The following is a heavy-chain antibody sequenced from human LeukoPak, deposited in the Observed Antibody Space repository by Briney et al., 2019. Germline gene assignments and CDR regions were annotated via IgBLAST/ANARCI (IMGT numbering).Heavy chain of an antibody. CDR1: GFTFSSYA. J-gene: IGHJ4*02. V-gene: IGHV3-23*01. CDR2: ISGSGGST. CDR3: AKEGFYSSSWYAGY. Sequence: TGGSLRLSCAASGFTFSSYAMSWVRQAPGKGLEWVSAISGSGGSTYYADSVKGRFTISRDNSKNTLYLQMNSLRAEDTAVYYCAKEGFYSSSWYAGYWGQGTLVTVSS. D-gene: IGHD6-13*01.